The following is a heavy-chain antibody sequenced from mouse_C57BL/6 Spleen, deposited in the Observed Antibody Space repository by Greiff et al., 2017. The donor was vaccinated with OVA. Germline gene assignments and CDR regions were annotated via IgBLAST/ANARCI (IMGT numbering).Heavy chain of an antibody. D-gene: IGHD1-1*01. V-gene: IGHV1-7*01. CDR2: INPSSGYT. J-gene: IGHJ2*01. Sequence: VQLQQSGAELAKPGASVKLSCKASGYTFTSYWMHWVKQRPGQGLEWIGYINPSSGYTKYNQKFKDKATLTADNSSSTAYMQLISLTYAASAVYYCARSDYYCSSYEDWGQGTTLTVSA. CDR3: ARSDYYCSSYED. CDR1: GYTFTSYW.